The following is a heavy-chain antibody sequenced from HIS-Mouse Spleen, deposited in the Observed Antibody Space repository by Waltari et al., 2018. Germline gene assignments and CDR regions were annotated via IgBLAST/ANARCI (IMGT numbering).Heavy chain of an antibody. Sequence: QVQLVESGGGVVQPGRSLRLSCAASGFTFSSYGMHWVRQAPGKGLGWVAVISYDGSNKYYADSVKGRFTISRDNSKNPLYLQMNSLRAEDTAVYYCAKDKHHAFDYWGQGTLVTVSS. V-gene: IGHV3-30*18. CDR2: ISYDGSNK. CDR3: AKDKHHAFDY. J-gene: IGHJ4*02. CDR1: GFTFSSYG.